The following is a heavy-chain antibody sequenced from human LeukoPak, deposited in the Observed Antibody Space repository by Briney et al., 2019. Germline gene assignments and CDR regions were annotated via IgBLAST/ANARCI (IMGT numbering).Heavy chain of an antibody. D-gene: IGHD4-17*01. CDR3: ARSRDYGDYYFDY. V-gene: IGHV3-21*01. CDR1: GFTFSSYS. Sequence: PGGSLRLSCAASGFTFSSYSMNWVRQAPGKGLEWVSSISSSSSYIYYADSVKGRFTISRDNAKNSLYLQMNSLRAEDTAVYYCARSRDYGDYYFDYWGRGTLVTVSS. J-gene: IGHJ4*02. CDR2: ISSSSSYI.